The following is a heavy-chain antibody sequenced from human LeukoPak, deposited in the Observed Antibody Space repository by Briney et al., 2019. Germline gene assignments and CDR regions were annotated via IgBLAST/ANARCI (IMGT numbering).Heavy chain of an antibody. D-gene: IGHD6-19*01. CDR2: INAGNGNT. J-gene: IGHJ1*01. CDR3: ARDVIAVAGYAEYFQH. V-gene: IGHV1-3*01. CDR1: GYTITRYA. Sequence: GASVKVSCKASGYTITRYAMHWVRQAPGQRLEWMGWINAGNGNTKYSQKFQGRVIITRDTSASTAYMELSSLRSEDTAVYYCARDVIAVAGYAEYFQHWGQGTLVTVSS.